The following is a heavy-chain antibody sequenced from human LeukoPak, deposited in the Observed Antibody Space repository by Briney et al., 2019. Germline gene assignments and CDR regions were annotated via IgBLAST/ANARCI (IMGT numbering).Heavy chain of an antibody. V-gene: IGHV1-2*02. J-gene: IGHJ6*02. Sequence: GASVKVSCKASGYTFTDYYMHWVRQAPGQGLEWVGWINPNTGGTNYAQRFQGRVTMTRDTSISTAYMELSRLSSDDTAIYYCASTSSQEGMDVWGQGTTVTVSS. CDR1: GYTFTDYY. D-gene: IGHD6-6*01. CDR3: ASTSSQEGMDV. CDR2: INPNTGGT.